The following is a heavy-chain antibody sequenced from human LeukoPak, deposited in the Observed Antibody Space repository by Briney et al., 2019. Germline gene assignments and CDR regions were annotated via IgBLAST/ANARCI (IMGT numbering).Heavy chain of an antibody. D-gene: IGHD5-24*01. CDR2: IYPVDSDT. J-gene: IGHJ4*02. CDR1: GNTFSSSW. CDR3: ARRSRDGNIDY. Sequence: GESLKISCEASGNTFSSSWITWGRKMPGKGLDGMGIIYPVDSDTRYSPSFQGQVTISADKSLRTAYLQWSSLKASDTAMFYCARRSRDGNIDYWGQGTLVTVSS. V-gene: IGHV5-51*01.